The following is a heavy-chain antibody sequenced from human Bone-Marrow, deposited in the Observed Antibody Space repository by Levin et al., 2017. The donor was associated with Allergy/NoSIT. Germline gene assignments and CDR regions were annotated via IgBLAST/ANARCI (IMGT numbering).Heavy chain of an antibody. CDR2: ISVYNGNT. CDR3: SGPSHTAASGEGEFDV. J-gene: IGHJ3*01. V-gene: IGHV1-18*01. D-gene: IGHD6-13*01. Sequence: ASVKVSCKASGYTFATYGITWVRQAPGQGLEWLGWISVYNGNTEYAQKLQGRVTLTADTSTTPAYMEMRSLTFDDTAVYYCSGPSHTAASGEGEFDVWGQGTLVTVSS. CDR1: GYTFATYG.